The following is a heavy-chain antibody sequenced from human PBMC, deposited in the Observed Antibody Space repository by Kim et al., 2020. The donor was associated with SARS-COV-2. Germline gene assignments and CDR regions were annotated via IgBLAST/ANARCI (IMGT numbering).Heavy chain of an antibody. V-gene: IGHV6-1*01. D-gene: IGHD3-10*01. Sequence: SQTLSLTCAISGDSVSSNSAAWNWIRPSPSRGLEWLGRTYYRSKWHNDYAVSVKSRITINPDTSKNQFSLQLNSVTPEDTAVYYCARVDVLYGSGSYTFDYWGQGTLGTVSS. J-gene: IGHJ4*02. CDR2: TYYRSKWHN. CDR1: GDSVSSNSAA. CDR3: ARVDVLYGSGSYTFDY.